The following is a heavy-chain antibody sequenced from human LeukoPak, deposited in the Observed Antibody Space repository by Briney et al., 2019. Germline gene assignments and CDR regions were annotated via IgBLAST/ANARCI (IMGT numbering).Heavy chain of an antibody. CDR3: ARNLPGTMLQGYGMDV. J-gene: IGHJ6*02. V-gene: IGHV5-51*01. CDR1: GYSFTTYW. Sequence: GESLKISCKTSGYSFTTYWIGWVRQKPGKGLELMGIIYPADSDARYSPSFQGQVTISADKSISTAYLQWSSLKASDTAMYYCARNLPGTMLQGYGMDVWGQGTTVIVSS. D-gene: IGHD3-10*01. CDR2: IYPADSDA.